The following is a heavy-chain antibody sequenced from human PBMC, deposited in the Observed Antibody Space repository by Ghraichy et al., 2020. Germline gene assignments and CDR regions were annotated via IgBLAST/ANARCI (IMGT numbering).Heavy chain of an antibody. Sequence: ASVKVSCKTSGYSFTDYYIYWVRQAPGQGPEYMGRINPNGGGTESVQKFQARVTMTTDTSISTAYMELSSLRSDDTAIYYCAVLIYHSGHFGFDYWGPGTLVTVSS. V-gene: IGHV1-2*06. CDR2: INPNGGGT. CDR3: AVLIYHSGHFGFDY. CDR1: GYSFTDYY. D-gene: IGHD3-22*01. J-gene: IGHJ4*02.